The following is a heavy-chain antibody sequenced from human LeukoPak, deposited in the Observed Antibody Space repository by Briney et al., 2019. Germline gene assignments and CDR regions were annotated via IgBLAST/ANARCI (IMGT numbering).Heavy chain of an antibody. D-gene: IGHD6-19*01. CDR1: GGSISSYY. J-gene: IGHJ5*02. V-gene: IGHV4-59*12. CDR2: IYYSGST. Sequence: SETLSLTCTVSGGSISSYYWSWIRQPPGKGLEWIGYIYYSGSTNYNPSLKSRVTISVDTSKNQFSLKLSSVTAADTAVYYCARDRSSSGWHRNWFDPWGQGTLVTVSS. CDR3: ARDRSSSGWHRNWFDP.